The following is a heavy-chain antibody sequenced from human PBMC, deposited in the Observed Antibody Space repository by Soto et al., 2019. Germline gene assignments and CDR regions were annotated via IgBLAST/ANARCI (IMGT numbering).Heavy chain of an antibody. Sequence: SETLSLTCAVYGGSFSGYYWSWIRQPPGKGLEWIGEINHSGSTNYNPSLKSRATISVDTSKNQFSLKLTSVTAADTSVYYCARHWITMVRGVCHFDYWGQGTLVTVSS. CDR3: ARHWITMVRGVCHFDY. CDR1: GGSFSGYY. J-gene: IGHJ4*02. V-gene: IGHV4-34*01. CDR2: INHSGST. D-gene: IGHD3-10*01.